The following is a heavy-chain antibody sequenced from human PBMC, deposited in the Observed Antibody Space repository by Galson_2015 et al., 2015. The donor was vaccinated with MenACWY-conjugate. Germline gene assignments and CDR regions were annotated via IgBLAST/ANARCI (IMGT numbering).Heavy chain of an antibody. J-gene: IGHJ4*02. CDR2: IIPVFHTT. V-gene: IGHV1-69*13. CDR1: GDSFNTYS. D-gene: IGHD4-17*01. Sequence: SVKVSCKASGDSFNTYSFNWIRQAPGQGPEWLGGIIPVFHTTGYAQRFQGRLTITADESTSTVYMELSSLRSDDTAIYYCARPGGDYEQRTFFDYWGQGTL. CDR3: ARPGGDYEQRTFFDY.